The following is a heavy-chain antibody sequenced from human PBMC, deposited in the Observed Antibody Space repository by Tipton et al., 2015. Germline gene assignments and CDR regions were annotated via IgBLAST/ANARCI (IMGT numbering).Heavy chain of an antibody. Sequence: TLSLTCTVSGGSVSSGSYYWSWIRQPPGKGLEWIGYIYYSGSTSYNPSLKSRVTISVDTSRNQFSLRLSSVTAADTAVYYCARSLFPETAGLENWFDPWGQGTLVTVSS. CDR3: ARSLFPETAGLENWFDP. J-gene: IGHJ5*02. CDR2: IYYSGST. V-gene: IGHV4-61*01. CDR1: GGSVSSGSYY. D-gene: IGHD6-13*01.